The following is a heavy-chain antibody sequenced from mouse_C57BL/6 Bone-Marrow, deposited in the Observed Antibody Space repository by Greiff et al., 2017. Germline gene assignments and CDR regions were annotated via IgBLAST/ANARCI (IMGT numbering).Heavy chain of an antibody. D-gene: IGHD1-1*01. CDR3: VREGTTVVATETFDY. J-gene: IGHJ2*01. CDR2: IRSKSSNYAT. V-gene: IGHV10-3*01. Sequence: EVMLVESGGGLVQPKGSLKLSCAASGFTFNTYAMHWVRQAPGQGLEWVARIRSKSSNYATYYADSVKDRFTIARDDSQSMLYLQMNNLKTEDTAMYYGVREGTTVVATETFDYWGQGTTLTVSS. CDR1: GFTFNTYA.